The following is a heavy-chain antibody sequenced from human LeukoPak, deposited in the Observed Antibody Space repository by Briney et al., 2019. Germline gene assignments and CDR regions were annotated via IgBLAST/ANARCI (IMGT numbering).Heavy chain of an antibody. CDR3: ARTGYSSSFPDY. V-gene: IGHV4-39*01. J-gene: IGHJ4*02. Sequence: AETLSLTCTVASLSITSSFYYWGWFRQPPGTGLEWLVSIYYSRSTYPNPPLKSRITISVDTSKNQFSLKLSSVPAADTAVYYCARTGYSSSFPDYWGQGTLVTVSS. CDR1: SLSITSSFYY. D-gene: IGHD6-6*01. CDR2: IYYSRST.